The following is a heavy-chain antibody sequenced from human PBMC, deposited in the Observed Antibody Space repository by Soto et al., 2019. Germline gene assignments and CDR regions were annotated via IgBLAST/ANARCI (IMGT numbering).Heavy chain of an antibody. CDR1: GATVSRGDYF. CDR2: VFYTGFT. D-gene: IGHD1-20*01. CDR3: ATSQKGYNWNYFDH. Sequence: ASETLSLTCTVSGATVSRGDYFWTWIRQPPGKGLEWIGSVFYTGFTSYNPSLESRVSVSVDTSKNQFSLKVSGVSAADTAVYYCATSQKGYNWNYFDHWGQGALVTVSS. J-gene: IGHJ4*02. V-gene: IGHV4-39*01.